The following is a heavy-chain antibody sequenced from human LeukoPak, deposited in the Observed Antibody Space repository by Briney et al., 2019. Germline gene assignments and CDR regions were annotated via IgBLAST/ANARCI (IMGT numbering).Heavy chain of an antibody. J-gene: IGHJ3*02. CDR1: GYAVTNFG. CDR3: ARDWTVWRSFDI. V-gene: IGHV1-18*01. D-gene: IGHD2-21*01. Sequence: ASVKVSCKASGYAVTNFGISWVRQAPGQGLEWMGWISAYNGNTNYAQILQGRVTMTTDTSTSTAYMELRSLRSDDTAVYYCARDWTVWRSFDIWGQGTMVTVSS. CDR2: ISAYNGNT.